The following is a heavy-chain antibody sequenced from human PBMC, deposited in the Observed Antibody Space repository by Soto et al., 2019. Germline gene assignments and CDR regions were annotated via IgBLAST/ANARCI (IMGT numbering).Heavy chain of an antibody. D-gene: IGHD5-12*01. J-gene: IGHJ4*02. CDR2: IYYSGST. Sequence: QVQLQESGPGLVKPSQTLSLTCTFSGGSISSGDYYWRWIRQPQGKGLEWIGYIYYSGSTYYNPSLKSRVTISVDTSKNQFSLKLSSVTAADTAVYYCARAGSGGYDWGYWGQGTLVTVSS. CDR3: ARAGSGGYDWGY. CDR1: GGSISSGDYY. V-gene: IGHV4-30-4*01.